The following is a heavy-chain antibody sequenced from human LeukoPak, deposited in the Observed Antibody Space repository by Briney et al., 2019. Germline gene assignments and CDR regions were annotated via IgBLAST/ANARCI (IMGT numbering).Heavy chain of an antibody. J-gene: IGHJ5*02. V-gene: IGHV1-69*05. Sequence: SVKVSCKASGGTFSSYAISWVRQAPGQGLEWMGRIIPIFGTANYAQKFQGRVTITTDESTSTAYMELSSLRSEDTAVYYCASDHLQYSEGNWFGPWGQGTLVTVSS. CDR2: IIPIFGTA. D-gene: IGHD5-24*01. CDR1: GGTFSSYA. CDR3: ASDHLQYSEGNWFGP.